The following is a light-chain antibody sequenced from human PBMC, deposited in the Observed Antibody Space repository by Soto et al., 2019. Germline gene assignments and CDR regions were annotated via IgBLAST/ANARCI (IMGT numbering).Light chain of an antibody. CDR1: SSDVGGYNY. Sequence: QYVLTQPRSVSGSPGQSVTVSCTGTSSDVGGYNYVSWYQQHPGKAPKLMIYDVSLRPSGVPDRFSASKSGSTASLTISGLQAEDEADYYCCSYAGSNYVFGTGTKLTVL. CDR3: CSYAGSNYV. V-gene: IGLV2-11*01. J-gene: IGLJ1*01. CDR2: DVS.